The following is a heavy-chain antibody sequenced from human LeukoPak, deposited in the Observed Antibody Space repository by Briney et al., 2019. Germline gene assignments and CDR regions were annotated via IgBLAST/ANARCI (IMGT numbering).Heavy chain of an antibody. Sequence: SETLSLTCAVSGGSISSSTWWTWVRLPPGKGLEWIGVIFHYGSTNVNPSLKSRFTMSVDESNHEFSLKLTSVTAADTAVYFCASGGLVARYLDHWGQGLLVTVSS. CDR3: ASGGLVARYLDH. CDR1: GGSISSSTW. D-gene: IGHD3-9*01. J-gene: IGHJ4*02. V-gene: IGHV4-4*02. CDR2: IFHYGST.